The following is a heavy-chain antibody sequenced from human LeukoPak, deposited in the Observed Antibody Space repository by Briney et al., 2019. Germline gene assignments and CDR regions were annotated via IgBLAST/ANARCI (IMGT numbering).Heavy chain of an antibody. CDR3: ARAPTRSYDFVW. CDR2: IIPVFATT. J-gene: IGHJ4*02. D-gene: IGHD3-3*01. CDR1: GGTFSSYA. V-gene: IGHV1-69*01. Sequence: SVKVSCKASGGTFSSYAISWVRQAPGQGLEWMGGIIPVFATTNYAQKFQGRVTISADESTSTAYMELSSLRSEDTAIYYCARAPTRSYDFVWWGQGTLVTVSS.